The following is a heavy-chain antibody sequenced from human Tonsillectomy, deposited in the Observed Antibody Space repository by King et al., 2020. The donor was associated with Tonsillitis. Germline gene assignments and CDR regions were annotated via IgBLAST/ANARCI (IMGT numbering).Heavy chain of an antibody. D-gene: IGHD5-18*01. Sequence: VQLVESGGGLVQPGGSLRLSCAASGFTFSSYSMTWVRQAPGKGLEWVSYIHKGGTTIYYADSVKGRFTISRDNAKNSLSLQMSSLRAEDTAVYYCARDPHSLDYWGQGTLVTVSS. V-gene: IGHV3-48*01. J-gene: IGHJ4*02. CDR2: IHKGGTTI. CDR3: ARDPHSLDY. CDR1: GFTFSSYS.